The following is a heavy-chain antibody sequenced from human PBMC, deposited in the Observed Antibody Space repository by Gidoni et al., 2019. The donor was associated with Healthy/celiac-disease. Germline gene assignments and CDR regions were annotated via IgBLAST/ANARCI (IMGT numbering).Heavy chain of an antibody. V-gene: IGHV3-30*03. D-gene: IGHD5-18*01. CDR3: ASMTGVDTAYYY. CDR1: GFTFSSYG. CDR2: ISYDGSNK. J-gene: IGHJ4*02. Sequence: QVQLVESGGGVVQPGRSLRLSCAASGFTFSSYGMHWVRQAPGKGLEWVAVISYDGSNKYYADSVKGRFTISRDNSKNTLYLQMNSLRAEDTAVYYCASMTGVDTAYYYWGQGTLVTVSS.